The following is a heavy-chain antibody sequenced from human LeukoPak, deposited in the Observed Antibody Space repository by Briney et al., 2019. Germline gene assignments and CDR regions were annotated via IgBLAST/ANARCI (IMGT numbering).Heavy chain of an antibody. V-gene: IGHV4-34*01. CDR1: GGSFSGYY. J-gene: IGHJ6*02. Sequence: SETLSLTCAVYGGSFSGYYWSWFRQPPGKGLEWIGEINHSGSAYYNPSLKSRVTLSVGTSKNQFSLKLSSVTAADTAVYYCARGQYYYGSGPYYYYGMDVWGQGTTVTVSS. D-gene: IGHD3-10*01. CDR2: INHSGSA. CDR3: ARGQYYYGSGPYYYYGMDV.